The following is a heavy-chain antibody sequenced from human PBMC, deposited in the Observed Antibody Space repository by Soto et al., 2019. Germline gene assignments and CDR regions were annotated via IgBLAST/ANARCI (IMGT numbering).Heavy chain of an antibody. D-gene: IGHD3-10*01. Sequence: SETLSLTCTVSGVSIISSSYYWVLIRQPPGKGLEWIGSIYYSGSTYYNPSLKSRVTISVDTSKNQFSLKLSSVTAADTAVYYCASRKSSPYFDYWGQGTLVTVSS. V-gene: IGHV4-39*01. CDR1: GVSIISSSYY. CDR3: ASRKSSPYFDY. J-gene: IGHJ4*02. CDR2: IYYSGST.